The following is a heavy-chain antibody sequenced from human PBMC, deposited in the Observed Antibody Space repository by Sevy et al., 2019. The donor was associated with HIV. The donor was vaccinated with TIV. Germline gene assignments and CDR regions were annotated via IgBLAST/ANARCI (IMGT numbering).Heavy chain of an antibody. CDR1: GFTFSTYA. V-gene: IGHV3-23*01. Sequence: GGSLRLSCVASGFTFSTYAMNWVRQAPGKGLEWVSVISDSGYCTNYADFVKGRFTISRDNSKNTLYLQMNSLRAEDTAVYYCAKDWFYYYYGMDVWGQGTTVTVSS. CDR3: AKDWFYYYYGMDV. J-gene: IGHJ6*02. D-gene: IGHD3-10*01. CDR2: ISDSGYCT.